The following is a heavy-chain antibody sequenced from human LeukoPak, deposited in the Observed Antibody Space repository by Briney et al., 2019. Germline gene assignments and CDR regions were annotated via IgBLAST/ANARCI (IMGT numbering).Heavy chain of an antibody. CDR1: GYSFTSYW. CDR3: ARLSSSNWFDP. D-gene: IGHD6-19*01. CDR2: IDPSDSYT. J-gene: IGHJ5*02. V-gene: IGHV5-10-1*01. Sequence: GESLKISCEGSGYSFTSYWIRWVRQMPGKGLEWLGRIDPSDSYTNYSPSFQGHVNISADKSISTAYLQWSSLKASDTAMYYCARLSSSNWFDPWGQGTLVTVSS.